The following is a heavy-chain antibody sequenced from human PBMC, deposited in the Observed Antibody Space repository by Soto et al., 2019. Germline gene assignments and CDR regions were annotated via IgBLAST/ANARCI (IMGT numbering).Heavy chain of an antibody. Sequence: QVQLQESGPGLVKPSETLSLTCTVSGGSISSYYWSWIRQPPGKGLEWIGYIYYSGSTNYNPSLKSRVTISVDTSKNQFSLKLSSVTAADTAVYYCARGGGLLWKEDYFDYWGQGTLVTVSS. CDR3: ARGGGLLWKEDYFDY. CDR1: GGSISSYY. CDR2: IYYSGST. J-gene: IGHJ4*02. D-gene: IGHD3-10*01. V-gene: IGHV4-59*01.